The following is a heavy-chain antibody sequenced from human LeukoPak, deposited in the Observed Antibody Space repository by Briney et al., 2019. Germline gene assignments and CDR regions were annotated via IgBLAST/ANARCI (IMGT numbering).Heavy chain of an antibody. V-gene: IGHV4-4*07. CDR1: GGSISGYY. Sequence: PSETLSPTCTVSGGSISGYYWTSIRQPAGQGLEWIGRIYTSGSTNYNPSLKSRVTMSVDTSRNQFSLKLSSVTAADTAVYYCARLEHDYGDPGDAVDVWGQGTMVTVSS. CDR3: ARLEHDYGDPGDAVDV. CDR2: IYTSGST. J-gene: IGHJ3*01. D-gene: IGHD4-17*01.